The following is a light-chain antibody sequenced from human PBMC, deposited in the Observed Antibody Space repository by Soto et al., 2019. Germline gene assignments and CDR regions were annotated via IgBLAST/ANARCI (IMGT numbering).Light chain of an antibody. CDR1: QNINRY. Sequence: DIQMTQSPSSLSASVGDRVTITCRASQNINRYSNWYQQKPGRAPKLLIYATSSLQSGVPSRFSGSGSGTDFTLTISSLQPEDFATYYCQQTYNTPQTFGQGTKVDIK. J-gene: IGKJ1*01. V-gene: IGKV1-39*01. CDR2: ATS. CDR3: QQTYNTPQT.